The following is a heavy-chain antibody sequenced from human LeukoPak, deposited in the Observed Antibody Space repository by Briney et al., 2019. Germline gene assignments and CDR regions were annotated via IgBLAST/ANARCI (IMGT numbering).Heavy chain of an antibody. CDR3: ARLQGDYYDSSGYYYDWFDP. J-gene: IGHJ5*02. CDR2: INPSGGST. Sequence: GASVKVSCKASGYTFSSYNMHWVRQAPGQGLEWMGIINPSGGSTKYAQKFQGRVTMTRDTSTNTVYMELSSLRSEDTAVYYCARLQGDYYDSSGYYYDWFDPWGQGTLVTVSS. CDR1: GYTFSSYN. D-gene: IGHD3-22*01. V-gene: IGHV1-46*03.